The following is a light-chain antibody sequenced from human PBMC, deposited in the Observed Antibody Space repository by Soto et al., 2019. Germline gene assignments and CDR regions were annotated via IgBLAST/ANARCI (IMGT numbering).Light chain of an antibody. V-gene: IGLV9-49*01. CDR1: SGYSNYK. CDR3: GADHGSGSNFVV. Sequence: QPVLTQPPSASASLGASVTLTCTLSSGYSNYKVDWYQQRPGKGPRFVMRVGTGGIVGSKGDGIPDRFSVLGSGLNRYLTINNIQEEDESYYPCGADHGSGSNFVVFGGGTQLTVL. J-gene: IGLJ2*01. CDR2: VGTGGIVG.